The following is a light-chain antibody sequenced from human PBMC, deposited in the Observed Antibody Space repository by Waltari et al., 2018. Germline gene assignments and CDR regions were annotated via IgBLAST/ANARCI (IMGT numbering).Light chain of an antibody. V-gene: IGLV1-47*01. CDR3: AVWDDSLSGRV. CDR1: RSQLGNNY. CDR2: RNN. Sequence: QSVLTQPPSASGTPGQRVTISCSGSRSQLGNNYVSWYQQLPGTAPKLLIYRNNQRPSGVPDRFSGSKSGTSASLAISGLRSEDEADYYCAVWDDSLSGRVFGGGTKVTVL. J-gene: IGLJ3*02.